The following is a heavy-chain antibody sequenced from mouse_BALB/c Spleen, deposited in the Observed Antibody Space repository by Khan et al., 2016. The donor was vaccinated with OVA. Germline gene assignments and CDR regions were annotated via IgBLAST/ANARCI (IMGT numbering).Heavy chain of an antibody. Sequence: QVQLKESGPGLVAPSQSLSITYTVSGFSLSRYSVYWVRQPPGKGLEWLGIIWSGGSTDYNSALKSRLSISKDNSKSQVFLKMNSLQSDDTAMYYCARNRDGGSYWYFDVWGAGTTVTVSS. J-gene: IGHJ1*01. CDR3: ARNRDGGSYWYFDV. D-gene: IGHD3-3*01. CDR2: IWSGGST. V-gene: IGHV2-6-4*01. CDR1: GFSLSRYS.